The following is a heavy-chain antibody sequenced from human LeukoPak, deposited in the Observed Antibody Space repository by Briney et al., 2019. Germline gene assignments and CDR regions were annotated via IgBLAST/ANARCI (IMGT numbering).Heavy chain of an antibody. Sequence: SETLSLTCTVSGGSISSYYWSWIRQPAGKGLEWIGRFSTSGSTNYNPSLRSRVTISVDTSKNQFSLKLSSVTAADTAMYYCAREVIAAHNWFDPWGQGTLVTVSS. D-gene: IGHD6-6*01. CDR1: GGSISSYY. J-gene: IGHJ5*02. CDR2: FSTSGST. CDR3: AREVIAAHNWFDP. V-gene: IGHV4-4*07.